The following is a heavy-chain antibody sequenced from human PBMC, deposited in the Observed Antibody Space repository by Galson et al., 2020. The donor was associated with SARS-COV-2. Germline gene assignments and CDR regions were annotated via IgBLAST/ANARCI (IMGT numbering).Heavy chain of an antibody. Sequence: ASVKVSCKASGYTFTDYYIYWVRQAPGQGLEWMGWINPNTGDTKTAERFQGRVTMTRDTSISTAYMELSRLQSDDTAVFYCARVFGVWELLDFDDYGMDRWGQGTPGTVS. CDR3: ARVFGVWELLDFDDYGMDR. J-gene: IGHJ6*02. CDR1: GYTFTDYY. D-gene: IGHD3-3*01. CDR2: INPNTGDT. V-gene: IGHV1-2*02.